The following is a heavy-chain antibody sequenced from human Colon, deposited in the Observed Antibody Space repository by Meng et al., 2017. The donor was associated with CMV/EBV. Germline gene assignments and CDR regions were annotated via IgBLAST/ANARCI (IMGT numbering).Heavy chain of an antibody. CDR3: ARAPYCTSTSCHGYDS. Sequence: SLKISCTASGFSFGDYTMTWVRQAPGKGLEWVGSIRTKPYGETTEYAASVKGRFTISRDDSKSVAYVQMSSLKREDTAVYHCARAPYCTSTSCHGYDSWGQGTLVTVSS. J-gene: IGHJ4*02. CDR2: IRTKPYGETT. V-gene: IGHV3-49*04. CDR1: GFSFGDYT. D-gene: IGHD2-2*01.